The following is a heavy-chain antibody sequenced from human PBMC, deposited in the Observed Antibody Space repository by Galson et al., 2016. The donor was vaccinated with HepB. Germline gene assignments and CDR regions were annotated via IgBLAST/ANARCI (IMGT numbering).Heavy chain of an antibody. CDR3: ARASHGTADRVDYYGMDV. V-gene: IGHV1-2*04. CDR1: GYTFTGYY. J-gene: IGHJ6*02. Sequence: VKVSCKASGYTFTGYYMHWVRQAPGQGLEWMGWTNPNSGGTKYAQKFQGWVTMTRDTSITTAYMELSRLRSDDTAVYYCARASHGTADRVDYYGMDVWGQGTTVTVSS. D-gene: IGHD2-2*01. CDR2: TNPNSGGT.